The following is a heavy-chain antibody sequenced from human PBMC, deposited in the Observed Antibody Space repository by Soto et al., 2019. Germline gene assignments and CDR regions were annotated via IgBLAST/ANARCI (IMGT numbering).Heavy chain of an antibody. D-gene: IGHD3-9*01. CDR1: GYTFTSYD. J-gene: IGHJ6*02. CDR3: ARFSDTDPGLTGYYTGYYYYGRDV. CDR2: MNPNSGNT. V-gene: IGHV1-8*01. Sequence: ASVKVSCKASGYTFTSYDINWVRQATGQGLEWMGWMNPNSGNTGYAQKFQGRVTMTRNTSISTAYMELSSLRSEDTAVYYCARFSDTDPGLTGYYTGYYYYGRDVWGQGTTVTVSS.